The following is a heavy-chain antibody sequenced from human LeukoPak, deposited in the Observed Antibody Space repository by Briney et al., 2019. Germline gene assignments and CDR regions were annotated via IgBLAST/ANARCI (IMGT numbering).Heavy chain of an antibody. Sequence: ASVKVSCKASGYTFTSYGISWVRQAPGQGLEWMGWISAYNGNTNYAQKLQGRVTMTTDTSTSTAYMELRSLRSDDTAVYYCARDSTSYSSSTQRYWGQGTLVTVSS. V-gene: IGHV1-18*01. D-gene: IGHD6-6*01. CDR3: ARDSTSYSSSTQRY. CDR2: ISAYNGNT. J-gene: IGHJ4*02. CDR1: GYTFTSYG.